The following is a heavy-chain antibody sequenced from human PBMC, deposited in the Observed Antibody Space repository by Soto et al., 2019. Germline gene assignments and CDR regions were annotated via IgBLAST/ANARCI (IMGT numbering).Heavy chain of an antibody. D-gene: IGHD2-21*02. J-gene: IGHJ4*02. V-gene: IGHV4-38-2*01. CDR1: GYSISSGYC. Sequence: PSETLSLTCGVSGYSISSGYCWGWIRQPPGKGLEWIASIFHSGSTYYNPSLKSRVTISVDTSKNQFSLKLSSVTAADTAVYYCARGLQYGGNSAYWGQGTLVTVSS. CDR2: IFHSGST. CDR3: ARGLQYGGNSAY.